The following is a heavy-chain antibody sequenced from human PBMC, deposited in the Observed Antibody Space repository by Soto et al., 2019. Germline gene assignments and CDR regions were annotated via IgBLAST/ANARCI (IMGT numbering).Heavy chain of an antibody. J-gene: IGHJ6*02. CDR3: AKIPPPRFFDYLSYGMDV. CDR2: IIPIFGTS. CDR1: GGTFNSCA. Sequence: GASVKVSCKASGGTFNSCAISWVRQAPGQGLEWVGGIIPIFGTSNYAQKFQGRVTITADESTSTASMELSSLRSEDTAVYYCAKIPPPRFFDYLSYGMDVWGQGTTVTVSS. V-gene: IGHV1-69*13. D-gene: IGHD3-9*01.